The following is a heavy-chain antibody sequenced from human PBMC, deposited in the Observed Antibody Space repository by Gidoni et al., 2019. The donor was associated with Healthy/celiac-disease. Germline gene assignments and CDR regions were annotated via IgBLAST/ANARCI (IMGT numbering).Heavy chain of an antibody. V-gene: IGHV3-48*03. D-gene: IGHD5-18*01. CDR3: ARERWSYGGRRWFDP. J-gene: IGHJ5*02. CDR1: GFTFSRYE. Sequence: EVQLVESGGGLVQPGGSLRLSCAASGFTFSRYEMNWVRQASGKGLEWVSYSTSSGTTIYYGDSVKGRFTISRDNAKNSLYLQMNSLRAEDTAVYYCARERWSYGGRRWFDPWGQGTLVTVSS. CDR2: STSSGTTI.